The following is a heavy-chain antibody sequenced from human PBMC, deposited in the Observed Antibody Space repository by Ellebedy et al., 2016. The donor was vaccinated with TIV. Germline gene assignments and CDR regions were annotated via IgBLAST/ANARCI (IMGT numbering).Heavy chain of an antibody. J-gene: IGHJ6*02. CDR2: ISYDANNK. Sequence: GESLKISCGASGLTFSSFGMHWVRQAPGKGLEWLAFISYDANNKDYADSVKGRLTISRDNSMHTLYLQMNSLSVEDTAVYYCAKEAYDILTGSQMYGIDVWGQGTTVTVSS. V-gene: IGHV3-30*18. CDR3: AKEAYDILTGSQMYGIDV. CDR1: GLTFSSFG. D-gene: IGHD3-9*01.